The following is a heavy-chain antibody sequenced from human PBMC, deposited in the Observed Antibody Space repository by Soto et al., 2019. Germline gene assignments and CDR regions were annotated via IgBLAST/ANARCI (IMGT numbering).Heavy chain of an antibody. V-gene: IGHV3-21*01. D-gene: IGHD4-17*01. J-gene: IGHJ5*02. CDR3: ARSNTVTTEWFDP. CDR1: GFTFSSYS. Sequence: EVQLVESGGGLVKPGGSLRLSCAASGFTFSSYSMNWVRQAPGKGLEWVSSISSSSSYIYYADSVKGRFTISRDNAKNSLYLQMNRLRAEDTAVYYCARSNTVTTEWFDPWGQGTLVTVSS. CDR2: ISSSSSYI.